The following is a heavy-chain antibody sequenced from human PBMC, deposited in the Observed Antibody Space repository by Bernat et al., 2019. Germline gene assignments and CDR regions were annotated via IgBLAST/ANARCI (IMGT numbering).Heavy chain of an antibody. CDR2: VNGDGSSE. CDR3: ARSLGGPYQFDH. V-gene: IGHV3-74*01. CDR1: GFTFSTYW. D-gene: IGHD2-2*01. J-gene: IGHJ4*02. Sequence: EVQLVESGGDLVQPGGSLRLSCAVSGFTFSTYWMHWVRQDPGKGLVWVSRVNGDGSSEAYAAAVNGQFTISRDNAKNTLFLQMDSLRAEDTAVYYCARSLGGPYQFDHWGQGTLVTVSS.